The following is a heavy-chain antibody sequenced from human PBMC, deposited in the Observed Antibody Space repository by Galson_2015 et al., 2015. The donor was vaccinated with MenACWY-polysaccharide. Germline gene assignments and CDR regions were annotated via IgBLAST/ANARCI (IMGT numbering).Heavy chain of an antibody. CDR3: ARARSWSGYFAFDF. J-gene: IGHJ3*01. V-gene: IGHV3-7*01. Sequence: SLRLSCAASGFPFSDSWMTWIRQAPGKGLEWVATVKQSGSEKYYVDSVEGRFTVSRDHAKNSLYLQMNSLRAEDTAVYYCARARSWSGYFAFDFWGQGTMVTVSS. CDR1: GFPFSDSW. D-gene: IGHD3-3*01. CDR2: VKQSGSEK.